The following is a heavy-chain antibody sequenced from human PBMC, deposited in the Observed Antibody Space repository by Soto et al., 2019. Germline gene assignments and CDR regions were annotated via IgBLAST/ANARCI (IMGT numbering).Heavy chain of an antibody. CDR3: TREWFSAGV. V-gene: IGHV3-74*01. D-gene: IGHD3-10*01. CDR1: EFTFSGRS. J-gene: IGHJ6*03. Sequence: EVQLVESGGGLVQPGGSLRLSCAASEFTFSGRSVHWVRQAPGKGLVWVSGIDKVGTDSTYADSVKGRFTSSRDNAKNTVYLHLRSMRVEDTALYYCTREWFSAGVGGKGTTVTVSS. CDR2: IDKVGTDS.